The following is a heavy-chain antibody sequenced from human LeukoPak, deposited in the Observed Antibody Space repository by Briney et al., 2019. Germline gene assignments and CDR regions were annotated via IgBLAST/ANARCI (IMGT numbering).Heavy chain of an antibody. V-gene: IGHV3-21*01. CDR2: ISSSSSDI. D-gene: IGHD3-10*01. Sequence: PGRSLRLSCAASGFSFSSYSMNWVRQAPGKGLEWVSSISSSSSDIFHADSVKGRFTISRDNAKNSLYLQMNSLRAEDTAVYYCAGGLLWVGEDINWFDPWGQGTLVTVSS. CDR3: AGGLLWVGEDINWFDP. CDR1: GFSFSSYS. J-gene: IGHJ5*02.